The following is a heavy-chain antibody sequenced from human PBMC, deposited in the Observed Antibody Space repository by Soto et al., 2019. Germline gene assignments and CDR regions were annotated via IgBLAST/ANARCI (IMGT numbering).Heavy chain of an antibody. D-gene: IGHD3-3*01. CDR1: GGSLTKYY. Sequence: LSLTCTVSGGSLTKYYWSWIRQPAGKGLEWIGRISTSGNVVSKASLKSRVTMSVDTSKSQFSLKLTSVTAADTAVYYCARDNNDFWSLYPLAFDYWGQGALVTVSS. CDR2: ISTSGNV. V-gene: IGHV4-4*07. J-gene: IGHJ4*02. CDR3: ARDNNDFWSLYPLAFDY.